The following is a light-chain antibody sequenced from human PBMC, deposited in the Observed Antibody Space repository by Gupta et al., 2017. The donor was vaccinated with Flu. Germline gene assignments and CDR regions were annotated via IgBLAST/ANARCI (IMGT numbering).Light chain of an antibody. Sequence: DIQLTQSPSFLSASVGDRVTITYRASQGISRFLAWYQQRPGKAPNLLIYAASTLQSGVPSRFGGSGSGTEFTLTISSLQPEDFATYYCQQLDDYPRTFGPGTKVEI. CDR3: QQLDDYPRT. CDR1: QGISRF. J-gene: IGKJ3*01. CDR2: AAS. V-gene: IGKV1-9*01.